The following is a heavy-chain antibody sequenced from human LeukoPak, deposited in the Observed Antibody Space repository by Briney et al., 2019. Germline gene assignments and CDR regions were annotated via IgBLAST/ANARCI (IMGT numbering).Heavy chain of an antibody. CDR3: AKAATYEMESMIVVVPMDY. CDR2: ISYDGSNK. CDR1: GFTFSSYA. J-gene: IGHJ4*02. V-gene: IGHV3-30*04. D-gene: IGHD3-22*01. Sequence: PGGSLRLSCAASGFTFSSYAMHWVRQAPGKGLEWVALISYDGSNKYYADSVKGRFTISRDNSKNTLYLQMNSLRAEDTAVYYCAKAATYEMESMIVVVPMDYWGQGTLVTVSS.